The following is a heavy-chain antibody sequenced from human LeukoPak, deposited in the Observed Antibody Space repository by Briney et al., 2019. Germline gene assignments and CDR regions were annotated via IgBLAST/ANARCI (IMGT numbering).Heavy chain of an antibody. V-gene: IGHV4-31*02. CDR1: GFTFSSYA. D-gene: IGHD3-3*01. CDR3: ARAPSVITIFGVVIMYFDY. CDR2: IYYSGST. J-gene: IGHJ4*02. Sequence: LRLSCAASGFTFSSYAMSWVRQHPGKGLEWIGYIYYSGSTYYNPSLKSRVTISVDTSKNQFSLKLSSVTAADTAVYYCARAPSVITIFGVVIMYFDYWGQGTLVTVSS.